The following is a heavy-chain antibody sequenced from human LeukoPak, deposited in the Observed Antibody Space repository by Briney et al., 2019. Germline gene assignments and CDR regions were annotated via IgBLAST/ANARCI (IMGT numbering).Heavy chain of an antibody. CDR3: ARGPPAGVAVTFRAWFDP. J-gene: IGHJ5*02. V-gene: IGHV4-39*07. D-gene: IGHD6-19*01. CDR2: IYYSGST. Sequence: SETLSLTCTVSGGSISSSSYYWGWIRQPPGKGLEWIGSIYYSGSTYYNPSLKSRVTISVDTSKNQFSLKLSSVTAADTAVYYCARGPPAGVAVTFRAWFDPWGQGTLVTVSS. CDR1: GGSISSSSYY.